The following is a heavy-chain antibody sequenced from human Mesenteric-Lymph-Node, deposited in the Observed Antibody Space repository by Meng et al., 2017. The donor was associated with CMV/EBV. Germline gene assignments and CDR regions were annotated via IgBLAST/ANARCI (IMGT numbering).Heavy chain of an antibody. V-gene: IGHV3-11*04. Sequence: LSLTCSVYGGSFSGYYRSWIRHSPGKGLEWLAYMTGSGNIITYADSLRGRFTISRDNAMNSLFLQMNSLRVEDTAIYYCTRFSGTYYRDWGQGTLVTVSS. CDR1: GGSFSGYY. D-gene: IGHD1-26*01. J-gene: IGHJ4*02. CDR2: MTGSGNII. CDR3: TRFSGTYYRD.